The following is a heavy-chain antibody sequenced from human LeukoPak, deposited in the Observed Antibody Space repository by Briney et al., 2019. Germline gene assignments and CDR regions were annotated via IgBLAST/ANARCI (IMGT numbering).Heavy chain of an antibody. CDR2: IRSSGSTI. CDR1: GFTFSSYS. Sequence: GGSLRLSCAASGFTFSSYSMNWVRRAPGKGLEWLSYIRSSGSTIYYADSVKGRFTISRGNAKNSLYLQMNSLRAEDTALYYCVRMNYVSSGWGAPFDHWGQGTLVTVSS. J-gene: IGHJ4*02. CDR3: VRMNYVSSGWGAPFDH. V-gene: IGHV3-48*04. D-gene: IGHD1-7*01.